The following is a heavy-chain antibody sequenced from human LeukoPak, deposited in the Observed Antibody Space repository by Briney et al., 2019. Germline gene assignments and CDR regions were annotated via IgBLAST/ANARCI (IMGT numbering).Heavy chain of an antibody. D-gene: IGHD3-10*01. J-gene: IGHJ4*02. CDR3: AREIMVRGVIIGYFDY. V-gene: IGHV1-69*04. Sequence: SVKVSCKASGGTFSSYTISWVRQAPGQGLEWMGRIIPILGIANYAQKFQGRVAITADKSTSTAYMELSSLRSEDTAVYYCAREIMVRGVIIGYFDYWGQGTLVTVSS. CDR1: GGTFSSYT. CDR2: IIPILGIA.